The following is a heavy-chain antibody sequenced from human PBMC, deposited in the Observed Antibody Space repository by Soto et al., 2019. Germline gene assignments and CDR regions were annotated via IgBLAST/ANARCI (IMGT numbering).Heavy chain of an antibody. Sequence: GGSLRLSCAASGFTFSSYWMHWVRQAPGKGLVWVSRINSDGSNTSYADSVKGRFTISRDNAKNTLYLQMNSLRAEDTAVYYCARGGYDYIWGSYRYLAFDIWGQGTMVTVSS. V-gene: IGHV3-74*01. D-gene: IGHD3-16*02. J-gene: IGHJ3*02. CDR2: INSDGSNT. CDR1: GFTFSSYW. CDR3: ARGGYDYIWGSYRYLAFDI.